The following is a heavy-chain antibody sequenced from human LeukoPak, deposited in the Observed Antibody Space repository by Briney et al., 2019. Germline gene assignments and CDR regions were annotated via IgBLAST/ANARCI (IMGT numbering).Heavy chain of an antibody. V-gene: IGHV4-31*03. CDR1: GGSISSGGYY. Sequence: SQTLPLTCTVSGGSISSGGYYWSWIRQHRGKGREWIWYIYYSGSTYYNPSLNRRVTISVDTSKNQFSLKLSSVTAADTAVYYCARETVGATEYYFDYWGQGTLVTVSS. CDR3: ARETVGATEYYFDY. D-gene: IGHD1-26*01. CDR2: IYYSGST. J-gene: IGHJ4*02.